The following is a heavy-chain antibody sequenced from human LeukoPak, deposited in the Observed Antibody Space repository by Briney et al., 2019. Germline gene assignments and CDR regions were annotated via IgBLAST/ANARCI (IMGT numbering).Heavy chain of an antibody. D-gene: IGHD5-18*01. Sequence: SETLSLTCTVSGGSISSYYWSWIRQPPGKGLEWIGYIYYSGSTNYNPSLKSRVTISVDTSKNQFSLKLSSVTAADTAVYYCARVPGTAKDYWGQGTLATVSS. CDR2: IYYSGST. CDR3: ARVPGTAKDY. CDR1: GGSISSYY. V-gene: IGHV4-59*01. J-gene: IGHJ4*02.